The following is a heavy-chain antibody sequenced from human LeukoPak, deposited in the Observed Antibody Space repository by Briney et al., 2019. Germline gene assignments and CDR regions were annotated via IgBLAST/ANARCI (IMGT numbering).Heavy chain of an antibody. V-gene: IGHV1-3*03. CDR2: INAGNGNT. J-gene: IGHJ6*03. CDR1: GYTFTSYA. Sequence: ASVKVSCKASGYTFTSYAMHWVRRAPGQRLEWMGWINAGNGNTKYSQEFQGRVTITRDTSARTAYMELSSLRSEDMAVYYCAREQVERGYYMDVWAKGTTVTVSS. D-gene: IGHD1-26*01. CDR3: AREQVERGYYMDV.